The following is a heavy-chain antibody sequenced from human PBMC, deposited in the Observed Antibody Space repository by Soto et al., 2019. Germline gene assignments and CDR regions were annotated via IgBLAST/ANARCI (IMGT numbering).Heavy chain of an antibody. J-gene: IGHJ4*02. Sequence: SETLYLTCTVSGGSVTSYDWSWIRQPPWNGLEWIGYIYYSGRTYNNPSLRSRVSMSIDTSKDQFSLKLKSVTAADTALYFCARQRTSVVAQAYFDVWGPGSLVTVSS. CDR2: IYYSGRT. CDR1: GGSVTSYD. CDR3: ARQRTSVVAQAYFDV. V-gene: IGHV4-59*04. D-gene: IGHD2-21*01.